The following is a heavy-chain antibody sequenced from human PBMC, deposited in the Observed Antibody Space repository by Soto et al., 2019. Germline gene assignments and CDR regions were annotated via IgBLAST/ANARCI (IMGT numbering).Heavy chain of an antibody. CDR3: AREGSGWKYFDY. D-gene: IGHD6-19*01. CDR2: INPNSGAT. CDR1: GYTFIANY. Sequence: QVQLVQSGAEVKKPGASVKVSCKGSGYTFIANYIQWVRQAPGQGLEWMGWINPNSGATTYAKKFQGRVTLTRDTSIPTAYMELSGLTSDDTAVYFCAREGSGWKYFDYWGQGSLVTVPS. V-gene: IGHV1-2*02. J-gene: IGHJ4*02.